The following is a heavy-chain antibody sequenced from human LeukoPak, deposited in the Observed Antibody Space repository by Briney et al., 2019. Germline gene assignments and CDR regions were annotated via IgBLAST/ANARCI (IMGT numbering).Heavy chain of an antibody. CDR1: GYTFTSYD. V-gene: IGHV1-18*01. J-gene: IGHJ4*02. CDR2: ISAYNGNT. D-gene: IGHD2-15*01. CDR3: ARVEIVVVVAATGFDY. Sequence: ASVKVSCKASGYTFTSYDINWVRQATGQGLEWMGWISAYNGNTNYAQKLQGRVTMTTDTSTSTAYMELRSLRSDDTAVYYCARVEIVVVVAATGFDYWGQGTLVTVSS.